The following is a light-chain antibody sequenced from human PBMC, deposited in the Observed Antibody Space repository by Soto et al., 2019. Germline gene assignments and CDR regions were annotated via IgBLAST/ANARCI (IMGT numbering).Light chain of an antibody. Sequence: DIQITQSPSSLSASVVDRVTITFRTSQIISGSLNWYRHKPGKAPTLLIYAASTLQSGVPSRFSGSGSGTDFTLTISNLQPEDFANYYCQQSYSTLPITFGQGTRLEIK. J-gene: IGKJ5*01. CDR1: QIISGS. CDR2: AAS. CDR3: QQSYSTLPIT. V-gene: IGKV1-39*01.